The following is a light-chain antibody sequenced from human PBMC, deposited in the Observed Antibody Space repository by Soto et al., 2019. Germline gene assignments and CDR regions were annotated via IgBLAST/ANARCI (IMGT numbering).Light chain of an antibody. V-gene: IGKV1-5*03. CDR1: QGIRTW. J-gene: IGKJ1*01. CDR2: EAS. Sequence: DIQMTQSPSTLSASVGDTVTITCRASQGIRTWLAWYQQKPGKAPKLLIYEASNLQTGVPSRFGGSGSGTEFTLTIFRLEPDDFATYYCQQYNSYSTFGQGTKVDIK. CDR3: QQYNSYST.